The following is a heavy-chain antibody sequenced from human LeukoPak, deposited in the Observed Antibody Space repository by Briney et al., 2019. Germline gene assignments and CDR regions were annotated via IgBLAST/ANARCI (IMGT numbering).Heavy chain of an antibody. CDR3: ARVSLVRGAPDYYFDY. J-gene: IGHJ4*02. CDR1: GGSISSGGYY. V-gene: IGHV4-30-2*01. CDR2: IYHSGRT. Sequence: SETLSLTCTVSGGSISSGGYYWSWIRQPPGKGLEWIGYIYHSGRTYYDPSLKSRVTTSVDTSKNQFSLKLSSVTAADTAVYYCARVSLVRGAPDYYFDYWGQGTLVTVSS. D-gene: IGHD3-10*01.